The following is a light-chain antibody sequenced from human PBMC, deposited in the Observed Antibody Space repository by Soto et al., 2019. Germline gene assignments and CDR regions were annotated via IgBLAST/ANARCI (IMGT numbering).Light chain of an antibody. J-gene: IGKJ4*01. V-gene: IGKV3-15*01. Sequence: QSPTARAGSARERTSPSRRASQSVSTNLAWYQQKPAQAPRLLIYGASTRATGIPARFSGGGSGTEFTLTISSLQSADFAVYYCQQYNDWPLTFGGGAKVDIK. CDR2: GAS. CDR3: QQYNDWPLT. CDR1: QSVSTN.